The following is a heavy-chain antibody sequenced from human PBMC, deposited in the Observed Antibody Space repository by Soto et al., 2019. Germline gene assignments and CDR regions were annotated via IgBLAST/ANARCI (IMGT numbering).Heavy chain of an antibody. CDR1: ADSFSKYY. CDR2: IYFNGNT. V-gene: IGHV4-59*01. CDR3: ASVTFGGVVLAH. D-gene: IGHD3-16*01. J-gene: IGHJ4*02. Sequence: PSETLSLTCSVSADSFSKYYWTWIRQPPGEGLEWIGYIYFNGNTNYNPSLKGRGTISIDTSKKQFSLNLSSVTAADTAVYYCASVTFGGVVLAHWGQGTLVTV.